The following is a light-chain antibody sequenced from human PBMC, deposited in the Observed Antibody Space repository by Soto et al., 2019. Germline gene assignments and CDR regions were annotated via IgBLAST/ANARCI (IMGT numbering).Light chain of an antibody. CDR1: QSVSSSY. V-gene: IGKV3-20*01. J-gene: IGKJ1*01. Sequence: ENLLTQSPGTPSLTPGERATPSCRASQSVSSSYLAWYQQKPGQAPRLLIYGASSRATGIPDRFSGSGSGTDFTLTISRLEPEDFAVYYCQQYGSSPGAFGQGTK. CDR2: GAS. CDR3: QQYGSSPGA.